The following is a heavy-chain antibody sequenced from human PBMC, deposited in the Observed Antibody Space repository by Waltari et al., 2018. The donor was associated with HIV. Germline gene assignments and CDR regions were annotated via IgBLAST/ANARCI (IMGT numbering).Heavy chain of an antibody. CDR1: GGSISSYY. V-gene: IGHV4-59*01. Sequence: QVQLQESGPGLVKPSETLSLTCTVSGGSISSYYWSWIRQPPGKGLEWIGYIYYRGSTNYNPSLKSRVTISVDTSKNQFSLKLSSVTAADTAVYYCARTLGHAFDIWGQGTMVTVSS. CDR2: IYYRGST. J-gene: IGHJ3*02. CDR3: ARTLGHAFDI.